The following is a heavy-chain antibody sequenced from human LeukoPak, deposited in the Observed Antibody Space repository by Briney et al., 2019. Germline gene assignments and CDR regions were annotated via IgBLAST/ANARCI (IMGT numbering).Heavy chain of an antibody. V-gene: IGHV4-59*01. CDR3: ARSLQYRNNNCYFYDMDV. CDR1: GGSISSYY. CDR2: IYYSGST. J-gene: IGHJ6*02. D-gene: IGHD2/OR15-2a*01. Sequence: PSETLSLTCTVSGGSISSYYWSWIRQPPGKGLEWIGYIYYSGSTDYNPSLKGRVIISEDTSKNQFSLKLNSVTAADTAVYYCARSLQYRNNNCYFYDMDVWGQGTTVTVSS.